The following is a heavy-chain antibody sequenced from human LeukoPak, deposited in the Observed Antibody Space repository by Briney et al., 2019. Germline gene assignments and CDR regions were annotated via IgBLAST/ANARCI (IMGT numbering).Heavy chain of an antibody. CDR1: GGSISSSSYY. J-gene: IGHJ6*02. V-gene: IGHV4-39*07. CDR3: ARRQGTDFLDYGMDV. Sequence: SETLSLTCTVSGGSISSSSYYWGWIRQPPGKGLEWIGSIYYSGSTYYNPSLKSRVTISVDTSKNQFSLKLSSVTAADTAVYYCARRQGTDFLDYGMDVWGQGTTVTVSS. CDR2: IYYSGST. D-gene: IGHD2/OR15-2a*01.